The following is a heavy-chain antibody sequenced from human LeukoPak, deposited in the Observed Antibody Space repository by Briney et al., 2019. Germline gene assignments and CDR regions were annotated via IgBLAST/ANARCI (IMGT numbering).Heavy chain of an antibody. V-gene: IGHV1-2*02. J-gene: IGHJ6*03. D-gene: IGHD2-21*01. Sequence: GASVKVSCKASGYTFTGYYMHWVRQAPGQGLEWMGWINPNSGGTNYAQKFQGRVTMTRDTSISTAYMELSRLRSDDTAVYYYARAGSNSPLYYMDVWGKGTTVTVSS. CDR3: ARAGSNSPLYYMDV. CDR2: INPNSGGT. CDR1: GYTFTGYY.